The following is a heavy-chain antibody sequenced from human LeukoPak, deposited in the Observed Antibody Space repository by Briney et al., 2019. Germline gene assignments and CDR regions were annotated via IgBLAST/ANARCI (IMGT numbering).Heavy chain of an antibody. V-gene: IGHV3-33*01. CDR1: GFTFSSYG. Sequence: GGSLRLSCAASGFTFSSYGMHWVRQAPGKGLEWVAVIWYDGSNKYYADSVKGRFTISRDNSKNTLYLQMNSLRAEDTAVYYCAGDPWFGELLPHDYWGQGTLVTVSS. D-gene: IGHD3-10*01. J-gene: IGHJ4*02. CDR3: AGDPWFGELLPHDY. CDR2: IWYDGSNK.